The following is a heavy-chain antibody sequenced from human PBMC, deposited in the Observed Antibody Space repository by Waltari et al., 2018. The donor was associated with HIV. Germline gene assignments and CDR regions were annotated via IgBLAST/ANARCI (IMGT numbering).Heavy chain of an antibody. Sequence: QVRLVEAGGGVGETGAFRILSCPASGITFNALGLECVGQAPGKGLEWVALIWDDGSIEYYPDSVKGRFTISRDNSRNTLYLEMKSLRAEDTAVYYCARSHYRLPRAGPTWYFNLWGRGTLVTVSS. J-gene: IGHJ2*01. V-gene: IGHV3-33*01. CDR2: IWDDGSIE. CDR1: GITFNALG. CDR3: ARSHYRLPRAGPTWYFNL. D-gene: IGHD4-4*01.